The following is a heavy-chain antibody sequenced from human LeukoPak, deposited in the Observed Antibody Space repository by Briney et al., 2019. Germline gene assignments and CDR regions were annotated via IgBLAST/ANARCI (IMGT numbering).Heavy chain of an antibody. CDR1: GFTFSSYG. V-gene: IGHV3-30*18. CDR2: ISYDGSNK. D-gene: IGHD4-11*01. CDR3: AKPRGMTTYYYYMDV. J-gene: IGHJ6*03. Sequence: GGSLRLSCAASGFTFSSYGMHWVRQAPGKGLEWVAVISYDGSNKYYADSVKGRFTISRDNSKNTLYLQMNSLRAEDTAVYYCAKPRGMTTYYYYMDVWGKGTTVTVSS.